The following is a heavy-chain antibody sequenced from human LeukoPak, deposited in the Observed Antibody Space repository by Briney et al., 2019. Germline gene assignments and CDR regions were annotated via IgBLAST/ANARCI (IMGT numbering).Heavy chain of an antibody. V-gene: IGHV6-1*01. CDR1: GDSVSSNGAA. CDR3: ARDFPLYDSSGYLVPSDQNWFDP. CDR2: TYYRSKWYY. D-gene: IGHD3-22*01. J-gene: IGHJ5*02. Sequence: SQTLSLTCAISGDSVSSNGAAWNWVRQSPSRGLEWLGRTYYRSKWYYDYAVSLRSRITVNPDTSKNQFSLKLSSVTAADTAVYYCARDFPLYDSSGYLVPSDQNWFDPWGQGTLVTVSS.